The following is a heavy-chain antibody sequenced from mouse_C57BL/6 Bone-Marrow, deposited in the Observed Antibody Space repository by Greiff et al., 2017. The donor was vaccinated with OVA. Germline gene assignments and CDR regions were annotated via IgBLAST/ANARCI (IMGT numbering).Heavy chain of an antibody. CDR3: TRSDYGSSWGYFDY. CDR2: IYPGNSDT. V-gene: IGHV1-5*01. J-gene: IGHJ2*01. Sequence: EVQLQQSGTVLARPGASVKMSCKTSGYTFTSYWMHWVKQRPGQGLEWIGAIYPGNSDTSYNQKFKGKAKLTAVTSASTAYMELSSLTNEDSAVYYCTRSDYGSSWGYFDYWGQGTTLTVSS. CDR1: GYTFTSYW. D-gene: IGHD1-1*01.